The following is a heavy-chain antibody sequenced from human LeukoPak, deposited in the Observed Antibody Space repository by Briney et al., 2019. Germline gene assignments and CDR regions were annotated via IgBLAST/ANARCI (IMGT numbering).Heavy chain of an antibody. Sequence: SLKVSCKASGGTFSSYAISWVRQAPGQGLEWMGGIIPIFGTANYAQKFQGRVTITTDESTSTACMELSSLRCEDTAVYYCARDGAGEGGSGSLDYWGQGTLVTVSS. J-gene: IGHJ4*02. V-gene: IGHV1-69*05. D-gene: IGHD1-26*01. CDR2: IIPIFGTA. CDR3: ARDGAGEGGSGSLDY. CDR1: GGTFSSYA.